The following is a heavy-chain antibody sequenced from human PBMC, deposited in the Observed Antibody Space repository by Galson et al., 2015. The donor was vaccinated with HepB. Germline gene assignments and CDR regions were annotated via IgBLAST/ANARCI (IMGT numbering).Heavy chain of an antibody. Sequence: LRLSCAASGFTFSSYAMSWVRQAPGKGLEWVSAISGSGGSTYYADSVKGRFTISRDNSKNTLYLQMNSLRAEDTAVYYCAKAPRVVVPAEYDYWGQGTLVTVSS. CDR1: GFTFSSYA. CDR2: ISGSGGST. D-gene: IGHD2-2*01. CDR3: AKAPRVVVPAEYDY. J-gene: IGHJ4*02. V-gene: IGHV3-23*01.